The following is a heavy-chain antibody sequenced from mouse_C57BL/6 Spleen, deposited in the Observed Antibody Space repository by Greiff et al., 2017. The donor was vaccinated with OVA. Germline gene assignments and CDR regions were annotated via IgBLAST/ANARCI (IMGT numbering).Heavy chain of an antibody. D-gene: IGHD4-1*01. Sequence: QVQLQQSGPGLVQPSQSLSITCTVSGFSLTSYGVHWVRQSPGKGLEWLGVLWSGGSTDYNAAFISRLSISKDNSKSQVFFKMNSLQADDTAIYYCARNWGLTGTRDYYAMDYWGQGTSVTVSS. CDR2: LWSGGST. CDR1: GFSLTSYG. V-gene: IGHV2-2*01. CDR3: ARNWGLTGTRDYYAMDY. J-gene: IGHJ4*01.